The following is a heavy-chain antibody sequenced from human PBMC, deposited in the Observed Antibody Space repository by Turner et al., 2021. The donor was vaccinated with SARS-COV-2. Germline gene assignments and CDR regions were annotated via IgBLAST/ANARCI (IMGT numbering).Heavy chain of an antibody. Sequence: AQLVESGGGLVTPGGFLRVSCAASGFTFSSYGMNWVRQAPGKGLEWVASIRSSSSYIYYADSLKGRFTISRNNAKNSVYLQMNSLRAEDTAVYYCAREKPGFDSSGYYPDAFDIWGQGTMVTVSS. CDR1: GFTFSSYG. D-gene: IGHD3-22*01. CDR3: AREKPGFDSSGYYPDAFDI. V-gene: IGHV3-21*06. J-gene: IGHJ3*02. CDR2: IRSSSSYI.